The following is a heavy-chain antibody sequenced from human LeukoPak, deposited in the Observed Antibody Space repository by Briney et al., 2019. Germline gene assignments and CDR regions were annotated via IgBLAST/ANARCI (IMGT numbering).Heavy chain of an antibody. CDR3: VRSGYSSGMARLDY. CDR1: GGSISSYY. Sequence: SETLSLTCTVSGGSISSYYWSWIRQPPGKELEWLGYIYYSGSTNYNPSLKSRVTMSVDTSKNQFSLKLSSVTATDTAVYYCVRSGYSSGMARLDYWGQGTLVTVSS. D-gene: IGHD6-19*01. J-gene: IGHJ4*02. V-gene: IGHV4-59*01. CDR2: IYYSGST.